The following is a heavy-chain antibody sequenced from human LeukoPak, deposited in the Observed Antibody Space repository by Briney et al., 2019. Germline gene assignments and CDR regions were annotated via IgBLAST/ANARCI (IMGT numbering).Heavy chain of an antibody. CDR1: GGSLSSYF. V-gene: IGHV4-59*01. J-gene: IGHJ5*02. CDR2: IYYSGST. CDR3: ARGLLKFVFWSGFDP. Sequence: SETLSLTCTVPGGSLSSYFWSWIRHPPGKGLGWIGHIYYSGSTNYNPSLKSRVTISVDTSKNQFSLKLSSVTAADTDVYYCARGLLKFVFWSGFDPWGQGTLVTVSS. D-gene: IGHD3-3*01.